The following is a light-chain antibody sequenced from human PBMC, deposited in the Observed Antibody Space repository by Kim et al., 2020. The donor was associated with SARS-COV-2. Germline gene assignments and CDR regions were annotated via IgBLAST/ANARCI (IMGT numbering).Light chain of an antibody. CDR2: DAS. J-gene: IGKJ4*01. CDR3: LHLHSYPLT. Sequence: DIQLTQSPSFLSASVGDTVTITCRASQGISSYLAWYQQKPGKAPKVLIYDASTLQSGVPSRFSGSGSGTQFTLTISSLQPEDFATYYCLHLHSYPLTFGGGTKVDIK. V-gene: IGKV1-9*01. CDR1: QGISSY.